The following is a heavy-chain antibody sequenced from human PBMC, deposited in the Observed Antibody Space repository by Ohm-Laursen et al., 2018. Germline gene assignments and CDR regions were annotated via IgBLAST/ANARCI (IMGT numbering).Heavy chain of an antibody. CDR3: AGRGF. CDR2: IELGGSET. Sequence: SLRLSCSASGFSFSSYWMTWARQAPGKGLEWVATIELGGSETYYVDSVKGRFSISRDDARNSLYLQLNTLRAADTAVYYCAGRGFWGQGTMVTVSS. J-gene: IGHJ3*01. CDR1: GFSFSSYW. D-gene: IGHD3-10*01. V-gene: IGHV3-7*03.